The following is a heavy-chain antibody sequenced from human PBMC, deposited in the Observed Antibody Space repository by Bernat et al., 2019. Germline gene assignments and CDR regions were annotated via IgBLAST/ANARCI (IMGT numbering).Heavy chain of an antibody. CDR3: ARDIVGSAGTSLDY. V-gene: IGHV3-33*01. CDR2: IWYDGSNK. CDR1: GFTFSSYG. D-gene: IGHD6-19*01. Sequence: QVQLVESGGGVVQPGRSLRLSCAASGFTFSSYGMHWVRQAPGKGLEWVAVIWYDGSNKYYADSVKGRFTISRDNSKNTLYLQMNSLRAEDTAVYYCARDIVGSAGTSLDYWGQGTLVTVSS. J-gene: IGHJ4*02.